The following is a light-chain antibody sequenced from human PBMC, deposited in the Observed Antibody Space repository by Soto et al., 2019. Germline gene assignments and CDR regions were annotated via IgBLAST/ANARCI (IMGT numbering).Light chain of an antibody. J-gene: IGLJ1*01. CDR3: AVWDDSLSGHYV. V-gene: IGLV1-47*01. Sequence: QSVLTQPPSVSGAPGQRVTISCTGSSSNIGANYDVHWYQQLPGAAPKTVIYKNFHRPYGVPDRFSGSKSGTSASLAISGLRSEDEADYYCAVWDDSLSGHYVFGTGTKVTVL. CDR2: KNF. CDR1: SSNIGANY.